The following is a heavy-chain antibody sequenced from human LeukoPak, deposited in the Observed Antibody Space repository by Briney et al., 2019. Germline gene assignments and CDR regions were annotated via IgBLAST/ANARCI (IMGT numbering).Heavy chain of an antibody. CDR3: ARGGRLTAFYNY. CDR1: GFIFSIYW. V-gene: IGHV3-7*04. Sequence: GGSLRLSCAASGFIFSIYWMICVRQARGKGREWVANINQDGSEKYYVDFVKGRFTISRDNAKNSLYLQMNSLRAEDTAVYYCARGGRLTAFYNYWGQGTLVTVSS. J-gene: IGHJ4*02. CDR2: INQDGSEK. D-gene: IGHD3-9*01.